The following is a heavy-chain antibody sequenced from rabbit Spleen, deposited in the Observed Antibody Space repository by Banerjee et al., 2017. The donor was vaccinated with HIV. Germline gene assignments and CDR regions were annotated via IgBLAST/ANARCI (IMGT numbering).Heavy chain of an antibody. CDR2: IYTGSSGST. Sequence: QEDLEESGGGLVQPEGSLTLTCTASGFSFSSSYYMSWVRQAPGKGLEWIACIYTGSSGSTYYASWAKGRFTISKTSSTTVTLQMTSLTAADTATYFCARGADTYNGAGTAFDPWGPGTLVTVS. J-gene: IGHJ2*01. V-gene: IGHV1S45*01. D-gene: IGHD4-2*01. CDR3: ARGADTYNGAGTAFDP. CDR1: GFSFSSSYY.